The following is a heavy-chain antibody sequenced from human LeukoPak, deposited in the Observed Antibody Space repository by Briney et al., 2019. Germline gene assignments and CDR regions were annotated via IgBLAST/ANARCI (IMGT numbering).Heavy chain of an antibody. D-gene: IGHD5-18*01. V-gene: IGHV6-1*01. CDR3: ARERIQLWEIHDAFDI. J-gene: IGHJ3*02. Sequence: SQTLSLTCAISGDSVSSNSAAWNWIRQSPSRGLERLGRTYYRSKWYNDYAVSVKSRITINPDTSKNQFSLQLNSVTPEDTAVYYCARERIQLWEIHDAFDIWGQGTMVTVSS. CDR1: GDSVSSNSAA. CDR2: TYYRSKWYN.